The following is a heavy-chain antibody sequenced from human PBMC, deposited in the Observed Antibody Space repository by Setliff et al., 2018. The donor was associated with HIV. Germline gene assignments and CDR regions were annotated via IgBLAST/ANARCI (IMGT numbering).Heavy chain of an antibody. CDR1: GGTLSNYV. D-gene: IGHD6-13*01. Sequence: SVKVSCKTSGGTLSNYVITWVRQAPGQGLEWMGMIIPMYNIPAYAQKFQGRVTFTADESTSTAYLQWSSLKASDTAMYYCARSGTGYSSSWDVPDFDYWGQGTLVTAPQ. J-gene: IGHJ4*02. V-gene: IGHV1-69*13. CDR2: IIPMYNIP. CDR3: ARSGTGYSSSWDVPDFDY.